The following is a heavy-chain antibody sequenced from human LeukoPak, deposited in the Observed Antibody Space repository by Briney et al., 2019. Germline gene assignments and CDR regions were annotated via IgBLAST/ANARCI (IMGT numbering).Heavy chain of an antibody. D-gene: IGHD3-10*01. CDR2: INSDGINT. CDR1: GFTFSNYW. Sequence: PGGSLRLSCAASGFTFSNYWMHWVRQAPGKGLVWVSRINSDGINTSYADSVKGRFTISRDNAKNTLNLQMNSLRAEDTAVYYCAKDRRAGSYDYWGQGTLVTVSS. V-gene: IGHV3-74*01. CDR3: AKDRRAGSYDY. J-gene: IGHJ4*02.